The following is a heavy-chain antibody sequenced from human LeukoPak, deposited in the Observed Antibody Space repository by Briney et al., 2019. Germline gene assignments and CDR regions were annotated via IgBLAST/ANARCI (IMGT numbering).Heavy chain of an antibody. CDR2: ISGSGAGT. J-gene: IGHJ4*02. CDR1: GFTFSSYA. D-gene: IGHD1-1*01. CDR3: AKEGTGIHFDY. Sequence: AGGSLRLSCAASGFTFSSYAMSWVRQAPGKGLEWVSAISGSGAGTYYADSLKGRFTISRDNSKNTLYLQMNSLRAEDTAVYYCAKEGTGIHFDYWGQGTLVTVSS. V-gene: IGHV3-23*01.